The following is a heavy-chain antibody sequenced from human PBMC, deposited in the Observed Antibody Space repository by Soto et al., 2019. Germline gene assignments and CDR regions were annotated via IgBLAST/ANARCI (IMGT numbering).Heavy chain of an antibody. CDR3: AKYSTSWRGGQFDY. J-gene: IGHJ4*02. CDR1: GFTFSSYA. Sequence: GGSLRLSCAASGFTFSSYAISWVRQAPGKGLEWVLAVSSSGGSTYYADSVKGRFTISRDNSKNTLYLQMNSLRAEDTAVYYCAKYSTSWRGGQFDYWGQGTLVTVSS. D-gene: IGHD6-13*01. CDR2: VSSSGGST. V-gene: IGHV3-23*01.